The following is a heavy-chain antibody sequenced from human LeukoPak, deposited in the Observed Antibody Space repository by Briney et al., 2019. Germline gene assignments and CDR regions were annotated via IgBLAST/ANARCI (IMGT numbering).Heavy chain of an antibody. J-gene: IGHJ4*02. CDR2: IRGSGGST. CDR1: GFTFSGYA. V-gene: IGHV3-23*01. CDR3: AKDPIDY. Sequence: GGSLTLSCAVSGFTFSGYAMIWVRQAPGKGLEWVSAIRGSGGSTYYADSVKGRFTISRDNSKNTLYLQMNSLRAEDTAVYYCAKDPIDYWGQGTLVTVSS.